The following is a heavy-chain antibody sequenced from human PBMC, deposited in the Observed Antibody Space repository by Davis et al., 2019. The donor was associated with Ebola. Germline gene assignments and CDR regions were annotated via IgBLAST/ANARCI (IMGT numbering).Heavy chain of an antibody. V-gene: IGHV1-69*10. D-gene: IGHD3-10*01. J-gene: IGHJ4*02. CDR1: GGTFSSYA. Sequence: SVKVSCKASGGTFSSYAISWVRQAPGQGLEWMGRIIPILGIANYAQKFQGRVTITADKSTSTAYMELGSMRSEDTAVYYCARENYYGSGSYFTFDYWCQGTLVTASS. CDR2: IIPILGIA. CDR3: ARENYYGSGSYFTFDY.